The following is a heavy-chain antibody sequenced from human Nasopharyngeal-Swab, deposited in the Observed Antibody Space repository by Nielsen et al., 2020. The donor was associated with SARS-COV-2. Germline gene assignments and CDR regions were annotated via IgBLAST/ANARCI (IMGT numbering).Heavy chain of an antibody. D-gene: IGHD6-13*01. CDR2: ISYDGSNK. CDR3: ARGAAAVYWYFDL. J-gene: IGHJ2*01. CDR1: GFTFSSYA. V-gene: IGHV3-30*04. Sequence: GESLKISCAASGFTFSSYAMHWVRQAPGRGLEWVAVISYDGSNKYYAESVKGRFTISRDNSKNTLYLQMNSLRAEDTAVYYCARGAAAVYWYFDLWGRGTLVTVSS.